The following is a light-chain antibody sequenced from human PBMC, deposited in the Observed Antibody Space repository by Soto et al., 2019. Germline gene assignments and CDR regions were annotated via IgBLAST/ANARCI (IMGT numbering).Light chain of an antibody. Sequence: AIRMTQSPSSFSASTGDRVTITCRASQGISRYLAWYKQKPGKAPKLLIYAASTLQSGVPSRFSGSGSGTDFTLTISCLQSEDFASYYCQQYYSYPSITFGQGTRLEIK. CDR1: QGISRY. CDR3: QQYYSYPSIT. CDR2: AAS. J-gene: IGKJ5*01. V-gene: IGKV1-8*01.